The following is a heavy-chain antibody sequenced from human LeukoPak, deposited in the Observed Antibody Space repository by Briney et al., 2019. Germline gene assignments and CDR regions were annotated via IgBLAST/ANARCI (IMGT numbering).Heavy chain of an antibody. V-gene: IGHV4-30-2*01. D-gene: IGHD2-2*01. CDR2: IYHSGST. Sequence: PSETLSLTCAVSGGSISSGGYSWSWIRQPPGKGLEWIGYIYHSGSTYYNPSLKGRVTISVDRSKNQFSLKLSSVTAADTAVYYCARYCSSTSCSNYYYGMDVWGQGTTVTVSS. CDR3: ARYCSSTSCSNYYYGMDV. J-gene: IGHJ6*02. CDR1: GGSISSGGYS.